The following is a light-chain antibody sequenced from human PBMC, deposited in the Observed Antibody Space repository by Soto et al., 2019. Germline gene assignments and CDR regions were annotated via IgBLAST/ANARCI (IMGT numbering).Light chain of an antibody. J-gene: IGKJ1*01. V-gene: IGKV3-20*01. CDR3: QQFHISRT. CDR1: QSVSNY. Sequence: LVLRQSPVTLSLSPGDRATLSCRASQSVSNYLAWYQQKPGQPPRVLIHDASSRATGIPDRFSGSGSGTDFTLTITGLEPEDFAVYYCQQFHISRTFGQGTKVDIK. CDR2: DAS.